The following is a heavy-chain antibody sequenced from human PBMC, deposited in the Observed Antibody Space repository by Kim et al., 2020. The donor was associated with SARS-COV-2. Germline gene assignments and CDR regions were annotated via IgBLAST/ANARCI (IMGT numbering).Heavy chain of an antibody. Sequence: KIYAQKYQGRVTMTEETSTDTAYMELSSLRSEDTAVYYCATEGSGTKLGYWGQGTLVTVSS. CDR3: ATEGSGTKLGY. D-gene: IGHD1-26*01. V-gene: IGHV1-24*01. CDR2: K. J-gene: IGHJ4*02.